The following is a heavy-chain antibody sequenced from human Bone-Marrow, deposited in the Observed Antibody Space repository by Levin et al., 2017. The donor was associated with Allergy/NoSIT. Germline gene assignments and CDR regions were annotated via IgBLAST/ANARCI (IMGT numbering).Heavy chain of an antibody. V-gene: IGHV3-15*01. CDR2: IKSKTDGGTT. CDR1: GFTFSNAW. J-gene: IGHJ6*03. D-gene: IGHD2/OR15-2a*01. Sequence: GGSLRLSCAASGFTFSNAWMSWVRQAPGKGLEWIGRIKSKTDGGTTDYAAPVKGRFTISRDDSKNTLFLQMNSLKTEDTAVYYCTADGIYYYYYYYMDVWGKGTTVTVSS. CDR3: TADGIYYYYYYYMDV.